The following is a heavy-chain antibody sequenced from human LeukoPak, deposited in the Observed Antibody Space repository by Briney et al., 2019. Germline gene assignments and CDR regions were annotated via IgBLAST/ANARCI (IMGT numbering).Heavy chain of an antibody. Sequence: SETLSLTCTVSGGSISSYSRSWIRQPAGKGLEWIGRIYTSGSTTFNPSLKRRVTLAVDTSKNHLSLRLTCVTSAGTAVYYCAMYGAVAEFDYGGEGSLVTVSS. V-gene: IGHV4-4*07. CDR1: GGSISSYS. D-gene: IGHD6-19*01. CDR2: IYTSGST. J-gene: IGHJ4*02. CDR3: AMYGAVAEFDY.